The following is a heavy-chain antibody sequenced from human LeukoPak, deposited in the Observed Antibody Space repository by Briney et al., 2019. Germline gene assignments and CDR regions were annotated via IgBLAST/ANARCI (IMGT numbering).Heavy chain of an antibody. CDR2: ISGSGGST. Sequence: GGSLRLSCAASGFTFSSYAMSWVRQAPGKGLEWVSAISGSGGSTYYADSVKGRFTISRDNAKNSLYLQMNSLRAEDAAVYYCARADYSNLFDYWGQGTLVTVSS. V-gene: IGHV3-23*01. CDR3: ARADYSNLFDY. D-gene: IGHD4-11*01. J-gene: IGHJ4*02. CDR1: GFTFSSYA.